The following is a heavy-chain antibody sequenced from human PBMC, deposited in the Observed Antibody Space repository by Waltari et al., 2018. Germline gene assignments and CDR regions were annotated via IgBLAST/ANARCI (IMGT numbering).Heavy chain of an antibody. V-gene: IGHV3-33*01. CDR3: ARVVGSGYYYTPFDY. D-gene: IGHD3-22*01. CDR2: IWYDGSNK. CDR1: GFTFSSYG. Sequence: QVQLVESGGGVVQPGRSLRLSCAASGFTFSSYGMHWVRQAPGKGLCVVAFIWYDGSNKYYADSVKGRFTISRDNSKNTLYLQMNSLRAEDTAVYYCARVVGSGYYYTPFDYWGQGTLVTVSS. J-gene: IGHJ4*02.